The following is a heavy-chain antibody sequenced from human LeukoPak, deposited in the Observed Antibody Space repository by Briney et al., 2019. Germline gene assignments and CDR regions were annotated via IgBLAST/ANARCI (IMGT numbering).Heavy chain of an antibody. CDR3: ARGGGYYYGSGHFDP. CDR2: IYSGGST. J-gene: IGHJ5*02. Sequence: PGGSLRLSCAASGFTFSSYAMSWVRQAPGKGLEWVSVIYSGGSTYYADSVKGRFTISRDNSKNTLYLQMNSLRAEDTAVYYCARGGGYYYGSGHFDPWGQGTLVTVSS. CDR1: GFTFSSYA. D-gene: IGHD3-10*01. V-gene: IGHV3-66*01.